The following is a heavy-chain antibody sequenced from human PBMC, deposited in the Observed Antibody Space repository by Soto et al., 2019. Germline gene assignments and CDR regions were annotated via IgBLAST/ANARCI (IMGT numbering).Heavy chain of an antibody. CDR1: GGTFSSYA. J-gene: IGHJ3*01. Sequence: SAKVSCKASGGTFSSYAISWVRQAPGQGLEWMGGIIPIFGTANYAQKFQGRVTVTSDESTSTAYMELSSLRSEDTAVYYCARLPKPYYYDSSGLYPLWGQGTMVPVSS. CDR2: IIPIFGTA. D-gene: IGHD3-22*01. V-gene: IGHV1-69*13. CDR3: ARLPKPYYYDSSGLYPL.